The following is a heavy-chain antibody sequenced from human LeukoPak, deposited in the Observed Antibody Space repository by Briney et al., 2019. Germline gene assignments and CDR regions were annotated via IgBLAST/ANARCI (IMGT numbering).Heavy chain of an antibody. CDR3: TRRDGDPSY. CDR2: IRSKANSYAT. V-gene: IGHV3-73*01. Sequence: GGSLRLSCAASGFTFSGSAMHWVRQASGKGLEWVGRIRSKANSYATAYAASVKGRLTISRDDSKNTAYLQMNSLKTEDTAVYYCTRRDGDPSYWGQGTLVTVSS. CDR1: GFTFSGSA. J-gene: IGHJ4*02. D-gene: IGHD4-17*01.